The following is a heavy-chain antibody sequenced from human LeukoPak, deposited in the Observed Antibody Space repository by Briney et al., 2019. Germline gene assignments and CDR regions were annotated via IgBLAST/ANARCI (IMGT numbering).Heavy chain of an antibody. D-gene: IGHD5-12*01. Sequence: GGSLRLSCAASVFTFHQYAIHWVRQVPGKGVEWVSGISWNSGSIGYADSVKGRFTISRDSAKNSVYLQMNSLRPEDTALYYCAKDKAPLYSGYDWDLDFWGQGTLVTVSS. J-gene: IGHJ4*02. CDR1: VFTFHQYA. V-gene: IGHV3-9*01. CDR2: ISWNSGSI. CDR3: AKDKAPLYSGYDWDLDF.